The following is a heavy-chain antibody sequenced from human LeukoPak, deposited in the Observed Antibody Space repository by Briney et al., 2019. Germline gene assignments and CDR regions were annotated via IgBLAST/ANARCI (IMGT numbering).Heavy chain of an antibody. CDR3: ARAPYDFWSGPSYYYMDV. D-gene: IGHD3-3*01. J-gene: IGHJ6*03. CDR1: GFTVSSNY. CDR2: IYSGGST. Sequence: GGSLRLSCAASGFTVSSNYMSWVRQAPGKGLEWVSVIYSGGSTYYADSVKGRFTISRDNSKNTLYLQMNSLRAEDTAVYYCARAPYDFWSGPSYYYMDVWGKGTTVTVSS. V-gene: IGHV3-66*02.